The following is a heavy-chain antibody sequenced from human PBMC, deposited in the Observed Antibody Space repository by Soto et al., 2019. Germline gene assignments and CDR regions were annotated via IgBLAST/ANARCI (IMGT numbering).Heavy chain of an antibody. Sequence: EVQLLEFGGGLVQPGGSLRLSCAASGFTFSTYTMTWVRQAPGKGLEWVSSVGGSGDGTYYADSVKGRFTISRDNSKNTLYLQLNGLTAGDTAIYYCAKVAGGLGYFDLWGRGTLVTVSS. D-gene: IGHD3-16*01. J-gene: IGHJ2*01. CDR3: AKVAGGLGYFDL. CDR1: GFTFSTYT. CDR2: VGGSGDGT. V-gene: IGHV3-23*01.